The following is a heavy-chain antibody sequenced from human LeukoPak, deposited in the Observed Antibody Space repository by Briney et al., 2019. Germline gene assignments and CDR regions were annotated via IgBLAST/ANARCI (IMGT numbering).Heavy chain of an antibody. V-gene: IGHV1-18*01. CDR1: GYTFTSYG. Sequence: ASVKVSCKASGYTFTSYGISWVRQAPGQGLEWMRWISAYNGNTNYAQKLQGRVTMTTDTSTSTAYMELRSLRSDDTAVYYCALSPTGYYYDSSGCYDFWGQGTLVTVSS. J-gene: IGHJ4*02. D-gene: IGHD3-22*01. CDR3: ALSPTGYYYDSSGCYDF. CDR2: ISAYNGNT.